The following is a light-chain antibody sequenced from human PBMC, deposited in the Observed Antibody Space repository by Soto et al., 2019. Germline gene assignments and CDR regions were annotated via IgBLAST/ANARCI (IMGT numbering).Light chain of an antibody. J-gene: IGKJ2*01. CDR1: QTIGTF. V-gene: IGKV1-39*01. CDR2: GAS. CDR3: QQSYSTPRYS. Sequence: DIQMTQSPSSLSASVGDRVTITCRASQTIGTFLNWYQQRPGKAPKLLIYGASTLQSGVPFRFSGSGSGTDFTLTVSSLQPEDFATYYCQQSYSTPRYSFGQGTILEIK.